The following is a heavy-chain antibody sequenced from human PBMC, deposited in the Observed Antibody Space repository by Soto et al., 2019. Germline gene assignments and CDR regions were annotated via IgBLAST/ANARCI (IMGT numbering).Heavy chain of an antibody. CDR1: GFTFSSYA. Sequence: PGRSLRLSCAASGFTFSSYAMHWVRQAPGKGLEWVAVISYDGSNKYYADSAKGRSTTSRDNSKNTLYLQMNSLRAEDTAVYYCARDRGYCSGGSCYSGYYYYGMDVWGQGTTVTVSS. J-gene: IGHJ6*02. CDR2: ISYDGSNK. D-gene: IGHD2-15*01. V-gene: IGHV3-30-3*01. CDR3: ARDRGYCSGGSCYSGYYYYGMDV.